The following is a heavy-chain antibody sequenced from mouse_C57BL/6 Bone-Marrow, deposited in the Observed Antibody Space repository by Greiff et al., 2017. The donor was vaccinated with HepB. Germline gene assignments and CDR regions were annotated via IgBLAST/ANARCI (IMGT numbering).Heavy chain of an antibody. J-gene: IGHJ4*01. CDR3: ARQEGY. CDR1: GFTFSSYT. Sequence: EVQRVESGGGLVKPGGSLKLSCAASGFTFSSYTMSWVRQTPEKRLEWVATISGGGGNTYYPDSVKGRFTISRDNAKNTLYLQMSSLRSEDTALYYCARQEGYWGQGTSVTVSS. CDR2: ISGGGGNT. V-gene: IGHV5-9*01.